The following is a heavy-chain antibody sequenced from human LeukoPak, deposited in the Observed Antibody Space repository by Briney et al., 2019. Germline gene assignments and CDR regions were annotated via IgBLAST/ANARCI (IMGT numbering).Heavy chain of an antibody. Sequence: SETLSLTCTVSGGSISSYYWSWIRQPPGKGLEWIGYIYYSGSTNYNPSLKSRVTISVDTSKNQFSLKLSSVTAADTAVYYCARGGDAGSIAAADYYYMDVWGKGTTVTVSS. J-gene: IGHJ6*03. CDR1: GGSISSYY. CDR2: IYYSGST. D-gene: IGHD6-13*01. CDR3: ARGGDAGSIAAADYYYMDV. V-gene: IGHV4-59*08.